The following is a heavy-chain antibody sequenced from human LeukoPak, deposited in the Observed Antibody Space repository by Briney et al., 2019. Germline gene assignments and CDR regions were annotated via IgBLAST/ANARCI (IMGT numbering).Heavy chain of an antibody. CDR2: ISSSSSYI. CDR1: GFTFSSYS. CDR3: ARKSGATSPFDI. Sequence: GGSLRLSFAASGFTFSSYSMNWVRQAPGKGLEWVSSISSSSSYIYYADSVKGRFTISRDNAKNSLYLQMNSLRAEDTAVYYCARKSGATSPFDIWGQGTMVTVSS. J-gene: IGHJ3*02. D-gene: IGHD1-26*01. V-gene: IGHV3-21*01.